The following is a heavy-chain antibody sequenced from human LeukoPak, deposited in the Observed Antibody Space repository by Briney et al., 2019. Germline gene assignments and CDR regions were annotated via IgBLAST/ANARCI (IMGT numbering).Heavy chain of an antibody. CDR2: INPNSGGT. CDR3: ARTGAYGGNSDYYYYGMDV. D-gene: IGHD4-23*01. Sequence: ASVKVSCKASGYTFTGYHMHWVRQAPGQGLEWMGWINPNSGGTNYAQKFQGWVTMTRDTSISTAYMELSRLRSDDTAVYYCARTGAYGGNSDYYYYGMDVWGQGTTVTVSS. V-gene: IGHV1-2*04. J-gene: IGHJ6*02. CDR1: GYTFTGYH.